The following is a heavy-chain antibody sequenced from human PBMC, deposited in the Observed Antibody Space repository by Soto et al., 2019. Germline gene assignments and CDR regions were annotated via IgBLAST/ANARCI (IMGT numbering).Heavy chain of an antibody. D-gene: IGHD2-2*01. V-gene: IGHV3-23*01. CDR2: ISGSGGST. CDR1: GFTFSSYA. CDR3: AKGRGKCSSTSCYVGSDY. J-gene: IGHJ4*02. Sequence: EVQLLESGGGLVQPGGSLRLSCAASGFTFSSYAMSWVRQAPGKGLEWVSAISGSGGSTYYADSVKGRFTIYRDNSKHALYLQIDSLRGEDTAVSYCAKGRGKCSSTSCYVGSDYWGQGTLVTVSS.